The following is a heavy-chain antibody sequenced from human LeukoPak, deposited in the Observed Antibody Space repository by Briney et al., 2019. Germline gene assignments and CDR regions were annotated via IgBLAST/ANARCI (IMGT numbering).Heavy chain of an antibody. J-gene: IGHJ4*02. CDR3: ARGGRITMVRGVINGFDY. CDR1: GGSFSGYY. Sequence: SETLSLTCAVYGGSFSGYYWSWIRQPPGKGLEWIGEINHSGSTNYNPSLKSRVTISVDTSKNQFSLKLSSVTVADTAVYYCARGGRITMVRGVINGFDYWGQGTLVTVSS. D-gene: IGHD3-10*01. V-gene: IGHV4-34*01. CDR2: INHSGST.